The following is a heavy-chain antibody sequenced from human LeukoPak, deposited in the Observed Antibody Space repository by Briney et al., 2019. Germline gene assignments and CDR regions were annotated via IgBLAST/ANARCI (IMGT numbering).Heavy chain of an antibody. V-gene: IGHV4-59*08. CDR2: IYYSGST. J-gene: IGHJ4*02. D-gene: IGHD5-18*01. CDR3: ARHGGYSYRPTFDY. CDR1: GCSISSYY. Sequence: SETLTLTCTVSGCSISSYYWSWIRQPPGKGLEWIGYIYYSGSTNYNPSLKSRVTISVDTSKNQFSLKLSSVTAADTAVYYCARHGGYSYRPTFDYWGQGTLVTVSS.